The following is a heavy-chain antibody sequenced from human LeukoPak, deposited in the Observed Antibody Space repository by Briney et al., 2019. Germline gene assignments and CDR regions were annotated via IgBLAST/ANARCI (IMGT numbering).Heavy chain of an antibody. D-gene: IGHD6-19*01. V-gene: IGHV1-24*01. CDR3: ATDLDIAVAGTIFDY. Sequence: ASVKVSCKVSGYTLTELSMHWVRQAPGKGLEWMGGFDPEDGEAIYAQKFQGRVTMTEDTSTDTAYMELSSLRSEDTGVYYCATDLDIAVAGTIFDYWGQGTLVTVSS. J-gene: IGHJ4*02. CDR2: FDPEDGEA. CDR1: GYTLTELS.